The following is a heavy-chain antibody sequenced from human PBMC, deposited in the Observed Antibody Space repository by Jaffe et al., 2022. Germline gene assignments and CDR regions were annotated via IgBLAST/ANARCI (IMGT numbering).Heavy chain of an antibody. J-gene: IGHJ6*03. V-gene: IGHV7-4-1*02. Sequence: QVQLVQSGSELKKPGASVKVSCKASGYTFTSYAMNWVRQAPGQGLEWMGWINTNTGNPTYAQGFTGRFVFSLDTSVSTAYLQISSLKAEDTAVYYCARSSQTTVIFEIYYYYYYMDVWGKGTTVTVSS. CDR2: INTNTGNP. CDR3: ARSSQTTVIFEIYYYYYYMDV. CDR1: GYTFTSYA. D-gene: IGHD4-17*01.